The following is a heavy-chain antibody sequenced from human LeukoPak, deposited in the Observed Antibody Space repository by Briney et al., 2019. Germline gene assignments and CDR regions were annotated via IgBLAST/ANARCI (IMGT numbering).Heavy chain of an antibody. V-gene: IGHV3-33*01. CDR1: GFTFSSHG. CDR3: AREEVGAPGDY. CDR2: IWYDGSNK. D-gene: IGHD1-26*01. J-gene: IGHJ4*02. Sequence: GGSLRLSCAASGFTFSSHGMHWVRQAPGKGLEWVAVIWYDGSNKYYADSVKGRFTISRDNSKNTLYLQMNSLRAEDTAVYYCAREEVGAPGDYWGQGTLVTVSS.